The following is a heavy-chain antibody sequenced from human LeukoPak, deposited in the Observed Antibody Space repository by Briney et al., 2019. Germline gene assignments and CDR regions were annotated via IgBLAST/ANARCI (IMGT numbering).Heavy chain of an antibody. CDR2: INPNSGGT. CDR3: AVEEMATITLDY. J-gene: IGHJ4*02. Sequence: ASVKVSCKASGYTFTGYYMHWVRQAPGQGLEWMGWINPNSGGTNYAQKFQGRVTMTRDTSISTAYVELSRLRSDDTAVYYCAVEEMATITLDYWGQGTLVTVSS. CDR1: GYTFTGYY. V-gene: IGHV1-2*02. D-gene: IGHD5-24*01.